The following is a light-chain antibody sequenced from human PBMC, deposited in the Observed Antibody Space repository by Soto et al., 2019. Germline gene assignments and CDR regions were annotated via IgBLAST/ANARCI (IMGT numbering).Light chain of an antibody. Sequence: EIVLTQSPATLSLSPGERATLSCRASQSVSGYLAWYQQSPGQAPRLLIYGASTRATGIPARFSGSGSGTEFTLTINSLQSEDFAVYYCQQYNNWPMWTFGQGTKVDIK. V-gene: IGKV3-15*01. CDR2: GAS. J-gene: IGKJ1*01. CDR3: QQYNNWPMWT. CDR1: QSVSGY.